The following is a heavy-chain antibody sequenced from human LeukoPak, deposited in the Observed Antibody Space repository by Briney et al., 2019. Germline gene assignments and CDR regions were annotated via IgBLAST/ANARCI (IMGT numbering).Heavy chain of an antibody. CDR2: IYYSGST. Sequence: SETLSLTCTVSGGSISSSSYYWGWIRQPPGKGLEWIGSIYYSGSTYYNPSLKSRVTISVDTSKNQFSLKLSSVTAADTAVYYCARVGRRITMIVVDPWGQGTLVTVSS. CDR3: ARVGRRITMIVVDP. V-gene: IGHV4-39*07. D-gene: IGHD3-22*01. CDR1: GGSISSSSYY. J-gene: IGHJ5*02.